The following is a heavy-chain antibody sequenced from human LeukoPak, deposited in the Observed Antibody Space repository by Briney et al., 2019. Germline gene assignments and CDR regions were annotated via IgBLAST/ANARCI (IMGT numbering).Heavy chain of an antibody. Sequence: GGSLRLSCAASGFTVSSNYMSWVRQAPGKGLEWVSVIYTGGSTYYADSVKGRFTISRDNSKNTLYLQMNSLRAEDTAVYYCAKESSGWYYFDYWGQGTLVTVSS. CDR2: IYTGGST. CDR3: AKESSGWYYFDY. J-gene: IGHJ4*02. CDR1: GFTVSSNY. V-gene: IGHV3-53*05. D-gene: IGHD6-19*01.